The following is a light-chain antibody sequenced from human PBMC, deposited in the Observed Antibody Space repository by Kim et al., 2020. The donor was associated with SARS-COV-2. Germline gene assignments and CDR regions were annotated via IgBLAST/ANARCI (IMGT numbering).Light chain of an antibody. V-gene: IGKV1-5*03. Sequence: AASVGDRVTITCRASQSISSWLAWYHQKPGKAPKLLIYKASSLESGVPSRFSGSGYGTEFTLTISSLQPDDFATYYCQQYNSYRYTFGQGTKLEI. CDR1: QSISSW. CDR2: KAS. CDR3: QQYNSYRYT. J-gene: IGKJ2*01.